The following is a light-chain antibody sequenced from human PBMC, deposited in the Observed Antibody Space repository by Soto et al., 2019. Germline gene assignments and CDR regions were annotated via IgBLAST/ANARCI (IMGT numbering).Light chain of an antibody. CDR2: RTS. CDR1: QSVPSNY. V-gene: IGKV3-20*01. J-gene: IGKJ5*01. Sequence: EVVLTQSPGTLSLSPGERATLSCRASQSVPSNYLAWYQQKPGQAPRLLIYRTSNRAPGIPDRFSGSGSGTDFTLTISRLEPEDFAVYFCQQYGDSPITFGQGTRLENK. CDR3: QQYGDSPIT.